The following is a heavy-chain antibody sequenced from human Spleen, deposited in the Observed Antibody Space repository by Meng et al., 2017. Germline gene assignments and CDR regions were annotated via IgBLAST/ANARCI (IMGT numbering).Heavy chain of an antibody. J-gene: IGHJ4*02. CDR1: GGSISSSSYH. CDR3: AREASGTYYY. D-gene: IGHD1-26*01. V-gene: IGHV4-39*07. CDR2: IYYTGST. Sequence: QLQLQESGPGLVKPSETLPLTCTVSGGSISSSSYHWGWIRQPPGKGLEWIGSIYYTGSTYYSPSLKSRVTISLDKSKNQFSLKLSSVTAADTAVYYCAREASGTYYYWGQGTLVTVSS.